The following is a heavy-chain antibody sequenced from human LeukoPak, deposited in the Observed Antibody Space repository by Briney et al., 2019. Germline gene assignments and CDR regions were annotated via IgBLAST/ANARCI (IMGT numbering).Heavy chain of an antibody. CDR1: GGSITNYY. V-gene: IGHV4-59*01. J-gene: IGHJ4*02. CDR2: IYYSGST. D-gene: IGHD6-13*01. Sequence: SETLSLTCTVSGGSITNYYWSWIRQPPRKGLEWIGYIYYSGSTNYNPSLKSRVTISVDTSKNQFSLKLSSVTAADTAVYYCARGYSSSWTDGGFDYWGQGTLVTVSS. CDR3: ARGYSSSWTDGGFDY.